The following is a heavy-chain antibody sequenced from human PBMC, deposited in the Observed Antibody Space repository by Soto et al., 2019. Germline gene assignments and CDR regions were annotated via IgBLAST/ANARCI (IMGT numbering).Heavy chain of an antibody. D-gene: IGHD3-22*01. CDR1: GYSFATCA. J-gene: IGHJ4*02. Sequence: GSSLYVSCKASGYSFATCAIRWMRQAPGQRLEGMGWINAGNGNTKVPQKFQGRVTFTADESTTTAYLELSSLRSEDSAVYYCARDYTSSSNYDSANYGYFDFWGLGTLVTVSS. CDR3: ARDYTSSSNYDSANYGYFDF. CDR2: INAGNGNT. V-gene: IGHV1-3*01.